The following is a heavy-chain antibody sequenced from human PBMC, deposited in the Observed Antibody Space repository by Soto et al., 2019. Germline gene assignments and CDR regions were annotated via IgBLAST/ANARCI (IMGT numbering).Heavy chain of an antibody. D-gene: IGHD3-10*01. V-gene: IGHV3-33*01. CDR3: ARFGRANRYYFDY. Sequence: PGGSLRLSCAASGFTFSSYGMHWVRQAPGKGLEWVAVIWYDGSNKYCADSVKGRFTISRDNSKNTLYLQMNSLRAEDTAVYYCARFGRANRYYFDYWGQGTLVTVSS. J-gene: IGHJ4*02. CDR2: IWYDGSNK. CDR1: GFTFSSYG.